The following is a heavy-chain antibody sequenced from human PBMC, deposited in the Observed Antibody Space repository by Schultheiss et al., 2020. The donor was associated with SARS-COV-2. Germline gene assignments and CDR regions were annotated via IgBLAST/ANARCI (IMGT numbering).Heavy chain of an antibody. CDR2: ISSGSSYI. D-gene: IGHD2-2*01. Sequence: GESLKISCAASEFTFSSYSMNWVRQAPGKGLEWVSSISSGSSYIYYADSVKGRFTISRDNAKNSLYLQMNSLRAEDTAVYYCARDVPAAHPYCFDYWGQGTLVTVSS. V-gene: IGHV3-21*01. CDR3: ARDVPAAHPYCFDY. CDR1: EFTFSSYS. J-gene: IGHJ4*02.